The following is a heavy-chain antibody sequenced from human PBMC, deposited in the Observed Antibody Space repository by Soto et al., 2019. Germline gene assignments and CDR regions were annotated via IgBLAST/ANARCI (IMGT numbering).Heavy chain of an antibody. CDR1: GYTYTGSY. V-gene: IGHV1-2*04. J-gene: IGHJ6*02. CDR2: INPNSGGT. Sequence: GASVKVSCKASGYTYTGSYMHWVRQAPGQGLEWMGWINPNSGGTNYAQKFQGWVTMTRDTSISTAYMELSRLRSDDTAVYYCARQVYYGMDVWGQGTTVTVS. CDR3: ARQVYYGMDV.